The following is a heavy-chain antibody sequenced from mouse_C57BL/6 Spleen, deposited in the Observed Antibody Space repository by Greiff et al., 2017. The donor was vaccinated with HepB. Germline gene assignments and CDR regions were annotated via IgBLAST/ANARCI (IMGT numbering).Heavy chain of an antibody. V-gene: IGHV1-74*01. Sequence: QVQLQQPGAELVKPGASVKVSCKASGYTFTSYWMHWVKQRPGQGLEWIGRIHPSDSDTNYNQKFKGKATLTVDKSSSTAYMQLSSRTSEDSAVYYCAIGGGYGYDEARFAYWGQGTLVTVSA. CDR2: IHPSDSDT. CDR3: AIGGGYGYDEARFAY. J-gene: IGHJ3*01. CDR1: GYTFTSYW. D-gene: IGHD2-2*01.